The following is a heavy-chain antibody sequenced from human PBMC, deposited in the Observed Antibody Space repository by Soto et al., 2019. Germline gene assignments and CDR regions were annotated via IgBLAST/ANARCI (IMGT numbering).Heavy chain of an antibody. V-gene: IGHV1-69*01. D-gene: IGHD6-19*01. CDR3: ARSVGQWLVVRLPAYFDD. J-gene: IGHJ4*02. Sequence: QVQLVQSGAEVKKPGSSVKVSCKASGGSFSSSAISWVRQAPGQGLEWMGGIIPIFGTANYAQKFQGRVTITADESTSTAYMELSSLRSEDAAVYYCARSVGQWLVVRLPAYFDDWGQGTLVTVSS. CDR1: GGSFSSSA. CDR2: IIPIFGTA.